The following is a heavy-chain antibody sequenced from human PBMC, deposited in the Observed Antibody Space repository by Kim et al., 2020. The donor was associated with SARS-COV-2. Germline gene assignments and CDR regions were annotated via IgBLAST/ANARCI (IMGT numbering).Heavy chain of an antibody. CDR3: AREYYYDSSGYSGYYGMDV. V-gene: IGHV4-39*02. D-gene: IGHD3-22*01. J-gene: IGHJ6*02. Sequence: SRVTISVDTSKNQFSLKLSSVTAADTAVYYCAREYYYDSSGYSGYYGMDVWGQGTTVTVSS.